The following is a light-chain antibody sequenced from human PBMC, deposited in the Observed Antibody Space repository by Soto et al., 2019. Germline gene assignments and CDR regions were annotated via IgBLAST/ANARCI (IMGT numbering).Light chain of an antibody. V-gene: IGKV3-15*01. CDR3: QQYYNWPPLT. Sequence: EIVMTQSPATLSVSPGERATLSCRATQSVSSNLAWYQQKPGQAPRLLIYGASTRATGIPARFSGSASGTEFTLTISSLQSEDFAVYYCQQYYNWPPLTFGGGTKVEIK. CDR1: QSVSSN. CDR2: GAS. J-gene: IGKJ4*01.